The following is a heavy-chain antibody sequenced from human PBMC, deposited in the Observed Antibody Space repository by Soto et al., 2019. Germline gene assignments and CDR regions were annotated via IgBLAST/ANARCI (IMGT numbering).Heavy chain of an antibody. J-gene: IGHJ6*01. CDR2: INHSGST. CDR3: ARGAKYYDSSGYYQAGPRFVKYYYGMDV. D-gene: IGHD3-22*01. Sequence: QVQLQQWGAGLLKPSETLSLTCAVYGGSFSGYYWSWIRQPPGKGLEWIGEINHSGSTNYNPSLKSRVTISVDTSKNQFSLKLSSVTAADTAVYYCARGAKYYDSSGYYQAGPRFVKYYYGMDVW. V-gene: IGHV4-34*01. CDR1: GGSFSGYY.